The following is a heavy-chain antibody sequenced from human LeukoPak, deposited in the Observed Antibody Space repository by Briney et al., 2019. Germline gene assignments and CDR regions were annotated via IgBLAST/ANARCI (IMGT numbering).Heavy chain of an antibody. D-gene: IGHD3-10*01. J-gene: IGHJ5*02. CDR2: INHSGST. V-gene: IGHV4-4*02. Sequence: SETLSLTCAVSGGSISSSNWWSWVRQPPGKGLEWIGEINHSGSTNYNPSLKSRVTISVDTSKNQFSLKLSSVTAADTAVYYCARAPGGVRGVIIPSLNWFDPWGQGTLVTVSS. CDR3: ARAPGGVRGVIIPSLNWFDP. CDR1: GGSISSSNW.